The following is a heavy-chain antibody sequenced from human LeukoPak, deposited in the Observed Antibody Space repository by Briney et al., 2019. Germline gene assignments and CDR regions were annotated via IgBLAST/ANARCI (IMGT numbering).Heavy chain of an antibody. CDR1: GFIFDDYG. CDR3: ATETNGRHYDY. Sequence: PGGSLRLSCAASGFIFDDYGMSWVRQAPGKGLEWVASIGPTGSDRYHADSIKGRFTISRDNANNFLYLQMNSLRAEDTAVYYCATETNGRHYDYWGQGTLLTVSS. D-gene: IGHD1-14*01. J-gene: IGHJ4*02. V-gene: IGHV3-21*06. CDR2: IGPTGSDR.